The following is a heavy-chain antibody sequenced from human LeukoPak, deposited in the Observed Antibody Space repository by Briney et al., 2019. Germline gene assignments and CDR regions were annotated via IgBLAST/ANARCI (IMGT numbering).Heavy chain of an antibody. J-gene: IGHJ3*02. CDR3: ACGLYGAFGI. V-gene: IGHV4-59*09. CDR2: IYYSVIT. D-gene: IGHD3-16*01. Sequence: LEWIWYIYYSVITNYNPSLKSRVTIPVDTSKNQFSLKLSSVTAADTAVYYCACGLYGAFGIWGQGTMVTVSS.